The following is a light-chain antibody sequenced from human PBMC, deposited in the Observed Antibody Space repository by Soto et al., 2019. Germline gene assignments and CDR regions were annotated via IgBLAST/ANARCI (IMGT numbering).Light chain of an antibody. J-gene: IGKJ2*01. CDR1: HDIFTW. CDR3: QQANSFPYT. CDR2: AAS. V-gene: IGKV1D-12*01. Sequence: DVQMTQSPSSVSASVGDRVTITCRASHDIFTWLAWYQQKPGKAPKLLIYAASDLQSGVPSRFSGSRSGTDFALTINNLQPEDSATYYCQQANSFPYTFGQGTKLEIK.